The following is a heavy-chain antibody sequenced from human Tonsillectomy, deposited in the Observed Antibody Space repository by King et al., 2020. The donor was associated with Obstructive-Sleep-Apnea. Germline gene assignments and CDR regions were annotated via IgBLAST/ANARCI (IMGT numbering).Heavy chain of an antibody. CDR3: ARRRRPLSPYCGRDSSSDDS. D-gene: IGHD2-21*02. Sequence: VQLVESGGGLIQPGGSLRLSCAASGFTFSNYAMSWVRQAPGKGLEWVSSISGGGDNTFDAVSVKGRFTLSRNNSKNTVYLQLSSLRDGDTAIYYCARRRRPLSPYCGRDSSSDDSWGQGTLVTVSS. CDR1: GFTFSNYA. J-gene: IGHJ4*02. CDR2: ISGGGDNT. V-gene: IGHV3-23*04.